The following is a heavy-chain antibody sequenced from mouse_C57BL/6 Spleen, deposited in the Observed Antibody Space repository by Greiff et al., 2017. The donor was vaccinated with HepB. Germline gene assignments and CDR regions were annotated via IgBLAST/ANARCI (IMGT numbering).Heavy chain of an antibody. Sequence: VQLQQSGPELVKPGASVKISCKASGYAFSSSWMNWVKQRPGKGLEWIGRIYPGDGDTNYNGKFKGKATLTADKSSSTAYMQLSSLTSEDSAVYCCARSGLYSNFFDYWGQGTTLTVSS. CDR1: GYAFSSSW. J-gene: IGHJ2*01. V-gene: IGHV1-82*01. CDR2: IYPGDGDT. CDR3: ARSGLYSNFFDY. D-gene: IGHD2-5*01.